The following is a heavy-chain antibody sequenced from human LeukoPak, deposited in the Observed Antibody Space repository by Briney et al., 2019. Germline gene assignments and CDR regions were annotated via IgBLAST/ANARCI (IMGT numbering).Heavy chain of an antibody. J-gene: IGHJ4*02. CDR3: ARADDLGDYDC. D-gene: IGHD4-17*01. Sequence: PGRSLRLSCAASGFTFSSKYMSWVRQAPGKGLEWVSIIYPGGTTYYADSVKGRFTISRDNSKNTVYLQMNSLKADDAAVYYCARADDLGDYDCWGQGTLVSVSS. V-gene: IGHV3-53*01. CDR2: IYPGGTT. CDR1: GFTFSSKY.